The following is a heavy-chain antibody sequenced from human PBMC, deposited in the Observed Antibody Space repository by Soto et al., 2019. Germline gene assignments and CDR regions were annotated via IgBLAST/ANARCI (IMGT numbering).Heavy chain of an antibody. CDR1: GFTFSSYG. CDR3: AKDLYLAGGAFDI. CDR2: ISYDGSNK. V-gene: IGHV3-30*18. J-gene: IGHJ3*02. Sequence: PGGSLRLSCAASGFTFSSYGMHWVRQAPGKGLEWVAVISYDGSNKYYADSVKGRFTISRDNSKNTLYLQMNSLRAEDTAVYYCAKDLYLAGGAFDIWGQGTMVTVSS. D-gene: IGHD2-8*01.